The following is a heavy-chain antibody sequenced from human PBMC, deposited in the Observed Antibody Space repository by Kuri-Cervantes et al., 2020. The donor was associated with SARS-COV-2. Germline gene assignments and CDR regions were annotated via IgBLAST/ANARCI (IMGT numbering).Heavy chain of an antibody. V-gene: IGHV1-24*01. D-gene: IGHD6-13*01. CDR2: FDPEDGGT. CDR1: GYTLTELS. CDR3: ATDHIAAAGLFDY. Sequence: ASVKVSCKVSGYTLTELSMHWVRQAPGKGLEWMGGFDPEDGGTIYAQKFQGRVTMTEDTSTDTAYMELSSLRSEDTAVYYCATDHIAAAGLFDYWGQGTLVIVSS. J-gene: IGHJ4*02.